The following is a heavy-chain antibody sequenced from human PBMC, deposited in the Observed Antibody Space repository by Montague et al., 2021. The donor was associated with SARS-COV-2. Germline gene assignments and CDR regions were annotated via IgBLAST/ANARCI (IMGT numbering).Heavy chain of an antibody. Sequence: SLRLSCAASGSTFSGYSVNWVRQAPGKGLEWISYISSSTNIIYYADSVKGRFTISRDNARNSLYLQMNSLRVDDTAVYYCAKDLVLRAARPDALDVWGQGTVVTVSS. D-gene: IGHD6-6*01. V-gene: IGHV3-48*04. CDR2: ISSSTNII. CDR3: AKDLVLRAARPDALDV. J-gene: IGHJ3*01. CDR1: GSTFSGYS.